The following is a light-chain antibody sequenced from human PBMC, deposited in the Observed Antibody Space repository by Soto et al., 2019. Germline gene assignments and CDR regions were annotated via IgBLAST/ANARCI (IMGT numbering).Light chain of an antibody. CDR1: QSVSSTS. CDR2: GAS. CDR3: QQYGSSPQT. J-gene: IGKJ1*01. Sequence: EIVLTQSPATLSLSPGERATLSCRASQSVSSTSLAWYQQKPGQAPRLLIYGASSRATGIPGRFSGSGSGTDFTLTISRLEPEDFAVYYCQQYGSSPQTFGQGTKGGYQ. V-gene: IGKV3-20*01.